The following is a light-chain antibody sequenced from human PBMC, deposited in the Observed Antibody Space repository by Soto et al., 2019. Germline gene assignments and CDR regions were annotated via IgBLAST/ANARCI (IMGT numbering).Light chain of an antibody. CDR1: QGISSY. CDR2: AAS. J-gene: IGKJ4*01. CDR3: QQAELT. Sequence: DIQLSQSPSFLSASVGDRVTITCRASQGISSYLAWYQQKPGKAPKLLIYAASTLQSGVPSRFSGSGSGTEFTLTISSLQPEDFATYYCQQAELTFGGGTKVEIK. V-gene: IGKV1-9*01.